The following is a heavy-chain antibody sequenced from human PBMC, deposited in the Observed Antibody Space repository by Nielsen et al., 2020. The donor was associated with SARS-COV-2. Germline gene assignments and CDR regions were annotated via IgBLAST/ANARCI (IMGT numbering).Heavy chain of an antibody. CDR1: GFTFSSYS. CDR3: ARDFEYYYDSSGYYQTPLRYYYYGMDV. V-gene: IGHV3-21*01. J-gene: IGHJ6*02. CDR2: ISSSSSYI. Sequence: GESLKISCAASGFTFSSYSMNWVRQAPGKGLEWVSSISSSSSYIYYADSVKGRFTISRDNAKNTLYLQMNSLRAEDTAVYYCARDFEYYYDSSGYYQTPLRYYYYGMDVWGQGTTVTVSS. D-gene: IGHD3-22*01.